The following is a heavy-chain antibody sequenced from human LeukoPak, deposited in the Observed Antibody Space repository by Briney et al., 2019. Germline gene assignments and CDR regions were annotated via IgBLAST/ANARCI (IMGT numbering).Heavy chain of an antibody. CDR2: INHSGST. CDR1: GGSFSSYY. J-gene: IGHJ5*02. Sequence: PSETLSLTCAVYGGSFSSYYWSWIRQPPGKGLEWIGEINHSGSTNYNPPLKSRVTISADTSKNQFSLKLSSVTAADTAVYYCAREYYYGSGSYYNLFDPWGQGTLVTVSS. V-gene: IGHV4-34*01. CDR3: AREYYYGSGSYYNLFDP. D-gene: IGHD3-10*01.